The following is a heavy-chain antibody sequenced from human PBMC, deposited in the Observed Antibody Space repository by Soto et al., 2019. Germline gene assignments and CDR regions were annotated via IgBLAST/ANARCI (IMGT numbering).Heavy chain of an antibody. CDR2: IIPIFGTA. Sequence: GASVKVPCKASGYTFTSYGISWVRQAPGQGLEWMGWIIPIFGTANYAQKFQGRVTITADESTSTAYMELSSLRSEDTAVYYCARLTAVAGRETYYYGMDVWGQGTTVTVSS. CDR1: GYTFTSYG. V-gene: IGHV1-69*13. J-gene: IGHJ6*02. D-gene: IGHD6-19*01. CDR3: ARLTAVAGRETYYYGMDV.